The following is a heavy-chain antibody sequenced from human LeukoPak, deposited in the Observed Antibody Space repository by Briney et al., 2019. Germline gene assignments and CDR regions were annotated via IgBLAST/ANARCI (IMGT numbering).Heavy chain of an antibody. V-gene: IGHV3-30*02. CDR3: AASGSYYHY. D-gene: IGHD1-26*01. CDR1: GFTFSSYE. CDR2: IRYDGSNK. Sequence: GGSLRPSCAASGFTFSSYEMNWVRQAPGKGLEWVAFIRYDGSNKYYADSVKGRFTISRDNSKNTLYLQMNSLRAEDTAVYYCAASGSYYHYWGQGTLVTVSS. J-gene: IGHJ4*02.